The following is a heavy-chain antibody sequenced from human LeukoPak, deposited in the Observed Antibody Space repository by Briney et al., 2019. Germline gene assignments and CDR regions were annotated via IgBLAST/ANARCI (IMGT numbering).Heavy chain of an antibody. Sequence: SGGSLRLSCAASGFTFSSYSMNWVRQAPGKGLEWVSGIHWTGSRTGYADSVKGRFTISRDNAKNSLYLQMNSLRAEDTALYYCANLDGLERRSTETFDIWGQGTMVTVSS. CDR2: IHWTGSRT. J-gene: IGHJ3*02. CDR1: GFTFSSYS. D-gene: IGHD1-1*01. CDR3: ANLDGLERRSTETFDI. V-gene: IGHV3-20*04.